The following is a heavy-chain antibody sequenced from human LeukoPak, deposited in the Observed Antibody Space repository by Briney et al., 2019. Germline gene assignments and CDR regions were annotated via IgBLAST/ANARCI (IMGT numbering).Heavy chain of an antibody. J-gene: IGHJ4*02. CDR2: IKTGSRQT. D-gene: IGHD5-24*01. Sequence: PGGSLRPSCAGSGFTFSNYIMSWVRQAPGKGLEMVSSIKTGSRQTYYAASVKGRFTISRDDAKNSLYLQMYSLRAEDTALYYCARDLSGDGYNKFDHWGQGTRVTVSP. CDR1: GFTFSNYI. V-gene: IGHV3-21*01. CDR3: ARDLSGDGYNKFDH.